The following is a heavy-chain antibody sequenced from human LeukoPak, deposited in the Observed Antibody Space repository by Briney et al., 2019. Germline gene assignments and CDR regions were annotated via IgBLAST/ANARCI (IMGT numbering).Heavy chain of an antibody. V-gene: IGHV3-30*18. CDR1: GFTFSSYG. D-gene: IGHD1-26*01. J-gene: IGHJ4*02. CDR2: ISYDGSNK. Sequence: PGRSLRLSCAASGFTFSSYGMHWVRQAPGKGLEWVAVISYDGSNKYYADSVKGRFTISRDNSKNTLYLQMNRLRGEDTAVYYCAKDRTLVGATPKPTDDWGEGTLVTVSS. CDR3: AKDRTLVGATPKPTDD.